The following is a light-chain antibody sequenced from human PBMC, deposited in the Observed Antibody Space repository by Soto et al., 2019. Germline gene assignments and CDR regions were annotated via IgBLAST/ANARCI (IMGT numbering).Light chain of an antibody. V-gene: IGKV3-20*01. Sequence: EIVLTQSPGTLSLSPGERATLSCRAIQSVSSSYLAWYQQKPGQAPRPLIYGASSRAIGIPDRFSGSGSGTDFTLTISRLEPEDFAVYYCQQYGSSPWTFGQGTKVDI. J-gene: IGKJ1*01. CDR3: QQYGSSPWT. CDR1: QSVSSSY. CDR2: GAS.